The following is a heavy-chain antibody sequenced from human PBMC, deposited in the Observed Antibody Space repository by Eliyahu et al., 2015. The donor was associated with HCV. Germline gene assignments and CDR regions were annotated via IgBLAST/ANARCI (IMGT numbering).Heavy chain of an antibody. Sequence: QVQLHQSGPELVKSSQTLSVTCVISGDDVSSXLGTWNWIRQSPSRGLEWLGRTYYRSKWITDYTVSMKSRLNINADTSKNQFSLQLTSVTPEDTALYYCARAPSGAMDDAFDIWGRGTMVTVS. CDR1: GDDVSSXLGT. CDR3: ARAPSGAMDDAFDI. V-gene: IGHV6-1*01. J-gene: IGHJ3*02. D-gene: IGHD5-18*01. CDR2: TYYRSKWIT.